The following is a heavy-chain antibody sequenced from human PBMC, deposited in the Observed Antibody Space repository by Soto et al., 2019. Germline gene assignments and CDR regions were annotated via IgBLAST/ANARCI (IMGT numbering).Heavy chain of an antibody. CDR1: GFTFSDYY. V-gene: IGHV3-11*01. Sequence: PRGSLRLSCAASGFTFSDYYMSWIRQAPGKGLEWVSYISSSGSTIYYADSVKGRFTISRDNAKNSLYLQMNSLRAEDTDVYYPARVGCLGSIYYYYMVVWGKKHTVNVS. CDR3: ARVGCLGSIYYYYMVV. J-gene: IGHJ6*03. CDR2: ISSSGSTI. D-gene: IGHD2-15*01.